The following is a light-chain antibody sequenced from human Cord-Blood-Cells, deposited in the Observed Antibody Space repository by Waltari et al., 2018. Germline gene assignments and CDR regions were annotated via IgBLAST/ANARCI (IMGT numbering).Light chain of an antibody. Sequence: SYVLTQPPSLSVAPGKTARITCGGNNIGSKSGHGYQQKPGQAPVLVIYYDSDRPSGIPERFSGSNSGNTATLTISRVEAGDEADYYCQVWDSSSDHPVVFGGGTKLTVL. V-gene: IGLV3-21*04. CDR3: QVWDSSSDHPVV. CDR2: YDS. CDR1: NIGSKS. J-gene: IGLJ2*01.